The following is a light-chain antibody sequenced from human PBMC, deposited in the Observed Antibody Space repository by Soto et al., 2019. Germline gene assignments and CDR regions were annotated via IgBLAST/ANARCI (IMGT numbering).Light chain of an antibody. V-gene: IGKV3-11*01. CDR2: DAA. J-gene: IGKJ4*01. Sequence: EIVLTQSPVTLSLSPGERATLSCRASLSVSTSLDWYQQKPGQSPRLLTYDAAHRATGIPVRFSGGGSGTDFTLTISSLEPEDSAVYYCQQRSKWPLTFAGGTKVAIK. CDR3: QQRSKWPLT. CDR1: LSVSTS.